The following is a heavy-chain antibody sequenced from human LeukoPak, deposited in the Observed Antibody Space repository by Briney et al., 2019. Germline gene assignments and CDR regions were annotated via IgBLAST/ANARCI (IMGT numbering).Heavy chain of an antibody. CDR3: TRDTYYYDSSGYPDY. D-gene: IGHD3-22*01. V-gene: IGHV3-49*04. CDR1: GFTFGDYA. CDR2: IRSKAYGGTT. Sequence: GGSLRLSCTASGFTFGDYAMSWVRQAPGKGLEWVGFIRSKAYGGTTESAASVKGRFTISRDDSKSIAYLQMNSLKTEDTAVYYCTRDTYYYDSSGYPDYWGQGTLVTVSS. J-gene: IGHJ4*02.